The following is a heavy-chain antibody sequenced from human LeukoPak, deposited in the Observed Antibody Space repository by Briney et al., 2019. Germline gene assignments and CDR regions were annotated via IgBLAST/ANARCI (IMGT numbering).Heavy chain of an antibody. D-gene: IGHD3-16*02. CDR3: ARDRYDYVWGSYRYTFDY. V-gene: IGHV3-48*01. CDR1: GFTFSSYS. J-gene: IGHJ4*02. Sequence: GGSLRLSCAASGFTFSSYSMNWVRQAPGKGLEWVSYISSSSSTKYYADSVKGRFTISRDNAKNSLHLQMNSLRAEDTAVYYCARDRYDYVWGSYRYTFDYWGQGTLVTVSS. CDR2: ISSSSSTK.